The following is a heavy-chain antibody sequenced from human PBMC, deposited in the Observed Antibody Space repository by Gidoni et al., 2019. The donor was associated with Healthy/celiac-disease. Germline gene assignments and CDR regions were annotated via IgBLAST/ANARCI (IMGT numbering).Heavy chain of an antibody. V-gene: IGHV3-53*04. CDR1: GFTVSSNY. CDR2: IYGGGST. D-gene: IGHD2-8*01. J-gene: IGHJ4*02. Sequence: EVQLVESGGGLVQPGGSPSLSCAASGFTVSSNYMSWVRQAPGKGLEWVSVIYGGGSTYYADSVKGRFTISRHNSKNTLYLQMNSLRAEDTAVYYCARLMTSFFDYWGQGTLVTVSS. CDR3: ARLMTSFFDY.